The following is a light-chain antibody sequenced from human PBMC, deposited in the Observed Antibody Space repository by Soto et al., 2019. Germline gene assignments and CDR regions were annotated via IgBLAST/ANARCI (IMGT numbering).Light chain of an antibody. CDR2: GAS. CDR1: QSVSSN. CDR3: QQYNNWPPWT. V-gene: IGKV3-15*01. J-gene: IGKJ1*01. Sequence: EIVMTQSPATLSVSPGERATLSCRASQSVSSNLAWYQQKPGQAPWLLIYGASTRATGIPAGFSGSGSGTEFTLTISSLQSEDFAVYYCQQYNNWPPWTFGQGTKVEIK.